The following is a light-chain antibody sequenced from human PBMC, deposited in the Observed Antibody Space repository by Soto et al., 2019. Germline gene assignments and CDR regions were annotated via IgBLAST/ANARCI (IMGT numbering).Light chain of an antibody. CDR1: SSDVGGYNY. V-gene: IGLV2-14*01. Sequence: QSALNQPASVSGSPGQSITISCTGTSSDVGGYNYVSWYQQHPGKAPKLMIYDVSNRPSGVSNRFSGSKSGNTASLTISGLQAEDEADYYCSSYTSSSTLFVFGTGTKLTV. J-gene: IGLJ1*01. CDR3: SSYTSSSTLFV. CDR2: DVS.